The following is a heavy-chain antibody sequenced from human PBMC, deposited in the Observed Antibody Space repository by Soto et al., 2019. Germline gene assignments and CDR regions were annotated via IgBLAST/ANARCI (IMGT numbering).Heavy chain of an antibody. J-gene: IGHJ6*02. CDR2: INHSGST. CDR3: ARLAGSGSYPVYYYYGLDF. D-gene: IGHD3-10*01. Sequence: QVQLQQWGAGLLKPSETLSLTCAVYGGSFSGYYWSWIRQPPGQGLEWIGEINHSGSTNYNPSLKSRVTISVDTSKNQFSLKLSSVTAADTDVYYCARLAGSGSYPVYYYYGLDFCGQGSTVTVSS. CDR1: GGSFSGYY. V-gene: IGHV4-34*01.